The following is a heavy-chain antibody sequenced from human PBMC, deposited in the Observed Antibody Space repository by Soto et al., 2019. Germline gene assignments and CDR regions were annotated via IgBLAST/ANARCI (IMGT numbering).Heavy chain of an antibody. J-gene: IGHJ4*02. V-gene: IGHV1-46*01. CDR2: INPNVGST. CDR1: GYTFTNYY. Sequence: ASVKVSCKTSGYTFTNYYMHWVRQAPGQGPEWMGIINPNVGSTTYAQRFQGRFSITRNTSTSTVYMELSRLRPEDTAVYYCVRDYDILTAYQYYFDYWDQGTLVTVSS. D-gene: IGHD3-9*01. CDR3: VRDYDILTAYQYYFDY.